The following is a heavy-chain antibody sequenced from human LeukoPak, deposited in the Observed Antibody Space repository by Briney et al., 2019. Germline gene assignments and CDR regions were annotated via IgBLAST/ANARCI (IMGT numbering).Heavy chain of an antibody. CDR1: GYTFTGYY. CDR3: ARGGDYCSGGSCKHYGMDV. V-gene: IGHV1-2*02. Sequence: SVKVSCKASGYTFTGYYMHWVRQAPGQGLEWMGWINPNSGGTNYAQKFQGRVTMTRDTSISTAYMELSRLRSDDTAVYYCARGGDYCSGGSCKHYGMDVWGQGTTVTVSS. D-gene: IGHD2-15*01. CDR2: INPNSGGT. J-gene: IGHJ6*02.